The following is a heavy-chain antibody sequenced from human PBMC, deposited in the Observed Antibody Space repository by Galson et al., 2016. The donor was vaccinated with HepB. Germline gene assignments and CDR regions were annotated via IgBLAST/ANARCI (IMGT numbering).Heavy chain of an antibody. V-gene: IGHV3-48*02. J-gene: IGHJ4*02. Sequence: SLRLSCAASGFTFSSYSMKWVRQAPGKGLEWVSYISRSSSTIYYADSVKGRFTISRDNAKNSLYLQMNSLRDEDTAVYYCARSPNDILTQTPLKYFDYWGQGTLVTVSS. D-gene: IGHD3-9*01. CDR1: GFTFSSYS. CDR2: ISRSSSTI. CDR3: ARSPNDILTQTPLKYFDY.